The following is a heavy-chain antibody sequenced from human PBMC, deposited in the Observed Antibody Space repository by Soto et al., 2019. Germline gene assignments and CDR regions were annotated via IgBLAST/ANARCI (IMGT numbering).Heavy chain of an antibody. Sequence: PGGSLRLSCAASGFTFSSYAMSWVRQAPGKGLEWVSAISGSGGSTYYADSVKGRFTISRDNSKNTLYLQMNSLRAEDTAVYYCAKDAGYYYGSGSPTNWFDPWGQGTLVTVSS. D-gene: IGHD3-10*01. CDR2: ISGSGGST. V-gene: IGHV3-23*01. J-gene: IGHJ5*02. CDR3: AKDAGYYYGSGSPTNWFDP. CDR1: GFTFSSYA.